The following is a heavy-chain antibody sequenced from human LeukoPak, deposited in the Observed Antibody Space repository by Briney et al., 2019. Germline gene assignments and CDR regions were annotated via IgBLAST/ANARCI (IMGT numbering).Heavy chain of an antibody. CDR1: GFTFSSYA. D-gene: IGHD4-11*01. J-gene: IGHJ6*02. CDR2: ISYDGSNK. Sequence: GGSLRLSCAASGFTFSSYAMHWVRQAPGKGLEWVAVISYDGSNKYYADSVKGRFTISRDNSKNTLYLQMNSLRAEDTAVYYCARDEVEAWSSKPHYYYYYGMDVWGQGTTVTVSS. CDR3: ARDEVEAWSSKPHYYYYYGMDV. V-gene: IGHV3-30-3*01.